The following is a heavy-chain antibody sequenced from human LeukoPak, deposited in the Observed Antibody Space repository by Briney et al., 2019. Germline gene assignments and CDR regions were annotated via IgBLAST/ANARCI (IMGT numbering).Heavy chain of an antibody. CDR1: GGSFSGYY. J-gene: IGHJ4*02. V-gene: IGHV4-34*01. D-gene: IGHD6-19*01. Sequence: SETLSLTCAVYGGSFSGYYWSWIRQPPGKGLEWIGEINHSGSTNYNPSLKSRVTISVDTSKNQFSLTLSSVTAADTAVYYCATSSGWYHEFDYWGQGTLVTVSS. CDR2: INHSGST. CDR3: ATSSGWYHEFDY.